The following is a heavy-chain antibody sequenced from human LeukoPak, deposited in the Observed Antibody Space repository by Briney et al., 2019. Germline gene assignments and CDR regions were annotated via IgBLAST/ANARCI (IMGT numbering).Heavy chain of an antibody. Sequence: GGSLRLSCAASGFNFSTYAMSWVRQAPGKGLERVSDISGSGSSTYYAESVKGRFTISRDNSKNTLYLQMNSLRAEDTALFYCANRLGYCGSNNCFWGQGTLVTVSS. CDR2: ISGSGSST. CDR3: ANRLGYCGSNNCF. V-gene: IGHV3-23*01. CDR1: GFNFSTYA. D-gene: IGHD2-2*01. J-gene: IGHJ4*02.